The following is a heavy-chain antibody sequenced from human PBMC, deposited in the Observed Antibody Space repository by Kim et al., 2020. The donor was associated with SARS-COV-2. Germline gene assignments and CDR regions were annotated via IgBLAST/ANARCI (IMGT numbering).Heavy chain of an antibody. CDR2: MKQDESEK. V-gene: IGHV3-7*01. D-gene: IGHD1-26*01. CDR3: ARLRGTWDFDF. CDR1: GFTFGSYW. J-gene: IGHJ4*02. Sequence: GGSQRLSCAASGFTFGSYWMTWVRQAPGKGLEWVANMKQDESEKFYVDSVKGRFTISRDNAKNSLYLQMNSLRVEDTAAYYCARLRGTWDFDFWGQGALV.